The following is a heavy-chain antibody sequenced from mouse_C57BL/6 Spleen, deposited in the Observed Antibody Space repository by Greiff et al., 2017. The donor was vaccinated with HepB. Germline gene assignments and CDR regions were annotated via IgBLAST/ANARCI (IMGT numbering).Heavy chain of an antibody. CDR3: ARQLRLREAY. CDR2: IYPSDSET. V-gene: IGHV1-61*01. D-gene: IGHD3-2*02. CDR1: GYTFTSYW. J-gene: IGHJ3*01. Sequence: VQLQQPGAELVRPGSSVKLSCKASGYTFTSYWMDWVKQRPGQGLEWIGNIYPSDSETHYNQKFKDKATLTVDKSSSTAYMTLSSLTSEDSAVYYCARQLRLREAYWGQGTLVTVSA.